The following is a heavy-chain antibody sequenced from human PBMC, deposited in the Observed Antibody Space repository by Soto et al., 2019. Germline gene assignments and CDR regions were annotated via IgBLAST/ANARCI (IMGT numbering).Heavy chain of an antibody. V-gene: IGHV3-13*01. CDR2: IGTAGDT. Sequence: GGSLRLSCAASGFTFSSYDMHWVRQATGKGLEWVSAIGTAGDTYYPGSVKGRFTISRENAKNSLYLQMNSLRAGDTAVYYCARVAYCGGDCYLCPGCYWGQGTLVTVSS. J-gene: IGHJ4*02. CDR1: GFTFSSYD. D-gene: IGHD2-21*01. CDR3: ARVAYCGGDCYLCPGCY.